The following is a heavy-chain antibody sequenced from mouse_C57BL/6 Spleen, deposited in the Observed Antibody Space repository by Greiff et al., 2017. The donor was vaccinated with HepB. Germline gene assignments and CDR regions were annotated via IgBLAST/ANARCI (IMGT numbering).Heavy chain of an antibody. D-gene: IGHD1-1*01. J-gene: IGHJ1*03. CDR1: GFTFSDYG. Sequence: EVMLVESGGGLVKPGGSLKLSCAASGFTFSDYGMHWVRQAPEKGLEWVAYISSGSSTIYYADTVKGRFTISRDNAKNTLFLQMTSLRSEDTAMYYCASPTYYGSSDWYFDVWGTGTTVTVSS. V-gene: IGHV5-17*01. CDR2: ISSGSSTI. CDR3: ASPTYYGSSDWYFDV.